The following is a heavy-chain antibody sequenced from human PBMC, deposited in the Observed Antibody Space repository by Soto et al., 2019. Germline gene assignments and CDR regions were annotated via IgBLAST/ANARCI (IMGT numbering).Heavy chain of an antibody. CDR1: GFTFSNAW. D-gene: IGHD5-18*01. V-gene: IGHV3-15*07. Sequence: GGSLRLSCAASGFTFSNAWMNWVRQAPGKGLEWVGRIKSKTDGGTTDYAAPVKGRFTISRDDSKNTLYLQMNSLKTEDTAVYYCTTDSSIQLWFRAFDIWGQGTMVTVSS. J-gene: IGHJ3*02. CDR2: IKSKTDGGTT. CDR3: TTDSSIQLWFRAFDI.